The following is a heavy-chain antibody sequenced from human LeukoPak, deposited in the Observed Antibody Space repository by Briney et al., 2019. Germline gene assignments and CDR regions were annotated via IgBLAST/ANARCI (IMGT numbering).Heavy chain of an antibody. CDR2: IYYSGST. CDR1: GDSISTSSYY. CDR3: ARSYYYDYRQIDY. V-gene: IGHV4-39*01. J-gene: IGHJ4*02. D-gene: IGHD3-22*01. Sequence: PSETLSLTCTVPGDSISTSSYYWGWIRQPPGKGLEWLGSIYYSGSTYYNPSLKSRVTISVDTSKNQFSLSLYSVTAADTAVFYCARSYYYDYRQIDYWGQGTLITVSS.